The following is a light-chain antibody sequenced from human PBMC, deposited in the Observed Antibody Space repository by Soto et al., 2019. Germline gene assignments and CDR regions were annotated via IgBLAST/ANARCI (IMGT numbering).Light chain of an antibody. V-gene: IGKV3-20*01. J-gene: IGKJ1*01. CDR2: GAS. CDR3: QQYHDSPLT. CDR1: QTVSTY. Sequence: ENVLTQSPGTLSLSPGERATLSCRASQTVSTYLAWYQQKPGQAPRLLVYGASSRATGVPDRFSGSGSGTDFNLTISRLETEDFALYYCQQYHDSPLTFGQGTKVDIK.